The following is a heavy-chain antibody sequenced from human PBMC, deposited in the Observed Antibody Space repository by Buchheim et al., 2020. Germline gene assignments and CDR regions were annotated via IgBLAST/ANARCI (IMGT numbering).Heavy chain of an antibody. D-gene: IGHD5-12*01. V-gene: IGHV4-59*01. CDR2: IYYTGTT. CDR1: GASISGSY. J-gene: IGHJ4*02. Sequence: QVQLQESGPGLVKPSETLSLTCTVSGASISGSYWAWIRQPPGKGLEWIGYIYYTGTTNYNPSLKSRFTISVDTSQNQFSLKLSSVTAADTAVYFCARDSRGSGPDFDYWGRGSL. CDR3: ARDSRGSGPDFDY.